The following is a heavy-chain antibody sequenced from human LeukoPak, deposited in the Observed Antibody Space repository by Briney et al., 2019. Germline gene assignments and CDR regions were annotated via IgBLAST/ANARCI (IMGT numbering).Heavy chain of an antibody. CDR3: VRFSDY. V-gene: IGHV5-51*01. J-gene: IGHJ4*02. Sequence: GESLKISCKASGYSFSNWWIGWVRQMPGKGLEWMGIIYPGDSDTTYSPSFQGQVTISADKSITTAYLQWGNLKASDTAMYYCVRFSDYWGQGTLVTVSS. CDR1: GYSFSNWW. CDR2: IYPGDSDT.